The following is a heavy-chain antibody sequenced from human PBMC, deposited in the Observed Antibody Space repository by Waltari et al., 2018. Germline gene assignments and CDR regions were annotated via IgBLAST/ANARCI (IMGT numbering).Heavy chain of an antibody. CDR1: GGSISSHY. D-gene: IGHD3-22*01. J-gene: IGHJ3*02. CDR3: ARDRGDYYDSSGYNAFDI. V-gene: IGHV4-59*11. CDR2: IYYSGST. Sequence: QVQLQESGPGLVKPSETLSLTCTVSGGSISSHYWSWIRQPPGKGLEWIGYIYYSGSTNYNPSLKSRVTISVDTSKNQFSLKLSSVTAADTAVYYCARDRGDYYDSSGYNAFDIWGQGTMVTVSS.